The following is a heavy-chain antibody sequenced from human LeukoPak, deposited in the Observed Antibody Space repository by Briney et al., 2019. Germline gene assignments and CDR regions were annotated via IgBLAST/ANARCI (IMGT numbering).Heavy chain of an antibody. J-gene: IGHJ4*02. CDR1: GFTFSSFA. V-gene: IGHV3-23*01. Sequence: GGSLRLSCAASGFTFSSFAMSWVRQAPGKGLEWVSAMSGSDGRTYYADSVKGRFTISRDTSKNTLYLQMNSLRAEDTAVYYCAKDRGSGYNWNDVLDYWGQGTLVTVSS. D-gene: IGHD1-20*01. CDR3: AKDRGSGYNWNDVLDY. CDR2: MSGSDGRT.